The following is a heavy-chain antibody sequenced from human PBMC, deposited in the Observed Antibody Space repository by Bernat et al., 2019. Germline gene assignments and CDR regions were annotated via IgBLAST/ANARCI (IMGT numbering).Heavy chain of an antibody. CDR1: GGSFSGYY. CDR2: INHSGST. Sequence: QVQLQQWGAGLLKPSETLSLTCAVYGGSFSGYYWSWIRQPPGKGLEWIGEINHSGSTNYNPSFKSRVTISVDTSKNQCSLKLSSVTAADAAVYYCAGGRKRLSQIYLCNGTAATDIYTLSTRRSSFLHTMD. J-gene: IGHJ6*03. V-gene: IGHV4-34*01. CDR3: AGGRKRLSQIYLCNGTAATDIYTLSTRRSSFLHTMD. D-gene: IGHD2/OR15-2a*01.